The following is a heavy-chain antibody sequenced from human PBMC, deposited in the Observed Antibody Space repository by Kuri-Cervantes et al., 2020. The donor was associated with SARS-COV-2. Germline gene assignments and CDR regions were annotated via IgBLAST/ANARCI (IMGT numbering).Heavy chain of an antibody. V-gene: IGHV3-53*01. J-gene: IGHJ3*02. CDR1: GFTFSSYW. CDR2: IYSGGST. CDR3: AREGSSYDSSGYDAFDI. D-gene: IGHD3-22*01. Sequence: GGSLRLSCAASGFTFSSYWMSWVRQAPGKGLEWVSVIYSGGSTYYADSVKGRFTISRDNSKNTLYLQMNSLRAEDTAVYYCAREGSSYDSSGYDAFDIWGQGTMVTVSS.